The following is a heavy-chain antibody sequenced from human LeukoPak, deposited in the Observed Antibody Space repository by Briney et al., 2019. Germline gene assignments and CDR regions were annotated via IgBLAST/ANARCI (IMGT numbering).Heavy chain of an antibody. J-gene: IGHJ4*02. CDR2: ISSSSSTI. V-gene: IGHV3-11*04. CDR1: GFTFSDYY. CDR3: ARDERFLEWSPFDY. D-gene: IGHD3-3*01. Sequence: GSLRLSCAASGFTFSDYYMSWIRQAPGRGLEWVSYISSSSSTIYYADSVKGRFTISRDNAKNSLYLQMNSLRDEDTAVYYCARDERFLEWSPFDYWGQGTLVTVSS.